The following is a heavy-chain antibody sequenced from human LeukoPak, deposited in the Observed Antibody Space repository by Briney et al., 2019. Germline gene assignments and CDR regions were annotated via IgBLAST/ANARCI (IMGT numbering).Heavy chain of an antibody. Sequence: GASVKVSCKASGYTFTSYGISWVRQAPGQGLEWMGWISAYNGNTNYAQKLQGRVTMTTDTSTSTAYMELRSLRSDDTAVYYCARVGRYDYVWGSYRSLFDYWGQGTLVTVSS. D-gene: IGHD3-16*02. CDR2: ISAYNGNT. J-gene: IGHJ4*02. CDR1: GYTFTSYG. V-gene: IGHV1-18*01. CDR3: ARVGRYDYVWGSYRSLFDY.